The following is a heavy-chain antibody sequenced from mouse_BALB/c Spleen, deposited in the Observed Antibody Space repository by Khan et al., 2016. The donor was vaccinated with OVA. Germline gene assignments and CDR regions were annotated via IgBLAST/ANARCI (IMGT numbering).Heavy chain of an antibody. V-gene: IGHV1-77*01. Sequence: QVQLQQPGPELMKPGASVNISCKASGYTFTDYVINWVKQRTGQGLEWIGEIYPGSGTTYYNEKFKGKATLTADTSSNTAYLQLSSLTSEDSAVYFCARNYASWFAYWGQGTLVTVSA. CDR1: GYTFTDYV. J-gene: IGHJ3*01. CDR2: IYPGSGTT. D-gene: IGHD1-1*02. CDR3: ARNYASWFAY.